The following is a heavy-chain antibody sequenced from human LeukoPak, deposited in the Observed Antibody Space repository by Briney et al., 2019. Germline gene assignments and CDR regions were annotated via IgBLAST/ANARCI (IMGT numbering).Heavy chain of an antibody. J-gene: IGHJ4*02. CDR1: GFTFSSYG. CDR2: ISSSSSYI. CDR3: ARDSLTWIYFQGDFDY. Sequence: PGRSLRLSCAASGFTFSSYGMHWVRQAPGKGLEWVSSISSSSSYIYYADSVKGRFTISRDNAKNSLYLQMNSLRAEDTAVYYCARDSLTWIYFQGDFDYWGQGTLVTVSS. V-gene: IGHV3-21*01. D-gene: IGHD5-12*01.